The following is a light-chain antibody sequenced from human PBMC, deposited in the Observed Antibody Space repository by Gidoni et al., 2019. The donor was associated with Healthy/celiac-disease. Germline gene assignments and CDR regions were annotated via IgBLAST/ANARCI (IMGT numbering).Light chain of an antibody. V-gene: IGKV1-5*01. Sequence: DIQMTQSPSTLSASVGDRVTITCRASQSISSWLAWYPQKPGKDPKLLIYDASSLESGVPSRFSGSGSGTEFTLTISSLQPDDFATYYCQQYNSYLYTFXQXTKLEIK. CDR1: QSISSW. CDR2: DAS. J-gene: IGKJ2*01. CDR3: QQYNSYLYT.